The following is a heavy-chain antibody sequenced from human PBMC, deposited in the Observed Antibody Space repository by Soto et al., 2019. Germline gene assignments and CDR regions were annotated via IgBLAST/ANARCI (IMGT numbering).Heavy chain of an antibody. CDR2: IWYDGSNK. Sequence: GGSLRLSCAASGFTFSSYGMHWVRQAPGKGLEWVAVIWYDGSNKYYADSVKGRFTISRDNSKNTLYLQMNSLRAEDTAVYYCARVHCSGGRCYEADYWGQGTLVTVSS. D-gene: IGHD2-15*01. CDR3: ARVHCSGGRCYEADY. J-gene: IGHJ4*02. V-gene: IGHV3-33*01. CDR1: GFTFSSYG.